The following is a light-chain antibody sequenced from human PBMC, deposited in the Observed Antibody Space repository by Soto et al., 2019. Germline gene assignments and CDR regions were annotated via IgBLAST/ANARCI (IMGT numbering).Light chain of an antibody. CDR2: TNY. Sequence: QLVLTQPPSASGAPGQTVTISCSGSSSNIGSSTVNWYQKFPGTAPKLLIYTNYQRPSGVPDRFSGSKSGTSASLAISGLHSEDEADYYCATWDDSLNGPVFGGGTKVTVL. V-gene: IGLV1-44*01. CDR1: SSNIGSST. J-gene: IGLJ2*01. CDR3: ATWDDSLNGPV.